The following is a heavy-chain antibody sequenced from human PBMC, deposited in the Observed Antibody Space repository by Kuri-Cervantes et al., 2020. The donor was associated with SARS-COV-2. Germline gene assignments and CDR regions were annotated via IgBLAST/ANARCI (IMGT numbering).Heavy chain of an antibody. CDR2: IRSKAYGGTT. V-gene: IGHV3-49*04. J-gene: IGHJ6*03. D-gene: IGHD2-2*01. CDR3: TTEKYQLLSYYYYYYYMDV. Sequence: GESLKISCAASGFTFSSYWMSWVRQAPGKGLEWVGFIRSKAYGGTTEYAASVKGRFTISRDDSKNTLYPQMNSLKTEDTAVYYCTTEKYQLLSYYYYYYYMDVWGKGTTVTVSS. CDR1: GFTFSSYW.